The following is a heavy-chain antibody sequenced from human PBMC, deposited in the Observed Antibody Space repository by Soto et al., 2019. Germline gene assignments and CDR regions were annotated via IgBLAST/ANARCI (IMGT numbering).Heavy chain of an antibody. CDR2: SNHVGNT. CDR1: SPTSSCYY. J-gene: IGHJ1*01. Sequence: SYPLSQTCGDGSPTSSCYYWSWIRQPPGKGLEWIGESNHVGNTNYNPSLKSRVTMSVDPSKNQFSLRLTSVTAADTAVYYCARVLIAGVTTDWGQG. D-gene: IGHD5-18*01. V-gene: IGHV4-34*01. CDR3: ARVLIAGVTTD.